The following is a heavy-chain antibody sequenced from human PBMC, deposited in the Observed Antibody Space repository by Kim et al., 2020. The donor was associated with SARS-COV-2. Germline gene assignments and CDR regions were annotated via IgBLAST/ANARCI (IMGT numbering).Heavy chain of an antibody. J-gene: IGHJ6*02. D-gene: IGHD2-2*01. V-gene: IGHV1-18*04. CDR1: GYTFTSYG. Sequence: ASVKVSCKASGYTFTSYGISWVRQAPGQGLEWMGWISAYNGNTNYAQKLQGRVTMTTDTSTSTAYMELRSLRSDDTAVYYCARDSWCSSTSCYYYYYGMDVWGQGTTVTVSS. CDR3: ARDSWCSSTSCYYYYYGMDV. CDR2: ISAYNGNT.